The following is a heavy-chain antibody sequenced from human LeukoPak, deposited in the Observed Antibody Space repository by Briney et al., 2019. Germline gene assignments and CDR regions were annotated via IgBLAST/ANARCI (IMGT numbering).Heavy chain of an antibody. J-gene: IGHJ3*02. CDR3: ARVAVAHDAFDI. CDR1: GGSFSGYY. Sequence: SETLSLTCAVYGGSFSGYYWSWIRQPPGKGLEWIGEINHSGSTNYNPSLKSRVTISVDTSKNQFSLKLSSVTAAGTAVYYCARVAVAHDAFDIWGQGTMVTVSS. CDR2: INHSGST. V-gene: IGHV4-34*01. D-gene: IGHD5-12*01.